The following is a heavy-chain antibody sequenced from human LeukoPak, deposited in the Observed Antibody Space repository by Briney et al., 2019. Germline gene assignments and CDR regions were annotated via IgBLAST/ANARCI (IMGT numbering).Heavy chain of an antibody. CDR1: GFTFSSYS. CDR2: IGGRGGST. V-gene: IGHV3-23*01. D-gene: IGHD1-26*01. J-gene: IGHJ4*02. CDR3: ARASYSETYQYYFDY. Sequence: GGSLRLSCAASGFTFSSYSMNWVRQAPGKGLEWVSAIGGRGGSTFYADSVKGRFTISRDNSKSTLDLQMNSLSAEDTAVYYCARASYSETYQYYFDYWGQGTLVTVSS.